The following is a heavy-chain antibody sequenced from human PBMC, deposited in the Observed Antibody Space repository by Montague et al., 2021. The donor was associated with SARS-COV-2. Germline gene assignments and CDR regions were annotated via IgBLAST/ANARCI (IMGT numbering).Heavy chain of an antibody. V-gene: IGHV3-74*01. D-gene: IGHD6-19*01. CDR1: GFIFSNYW. J-gene: IGHJ4*02. Sequence: SRRGSCAASGFIFSNYWMHWFFFSLFPGLVWVSRLPLAGRGPPYADSVKGRFTISRDNAKNTLYLQMNSLRAEDTAVYYCASWISGVAGTDYWGQGTLVTVSS. CDR2: LPLAGRGP. CDR3: ASWISGVAGTDY.